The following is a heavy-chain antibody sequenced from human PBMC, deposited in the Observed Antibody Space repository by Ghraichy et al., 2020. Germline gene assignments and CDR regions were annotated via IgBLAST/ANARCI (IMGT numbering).Heavy chain of an antibody. D-gene: IGHD7-27*01. V-gene: IGHV4-31*03. CDR2: IYYSGST. CDR1: GGSISSGGYY. Sequence: SQTLSLTCTVSGGSISSGGYYWSWIRQHPGKGLEWIGYIYYSGSTYYNPSLKSRVTISVDTSKNQFSLKLSSVTAADTAVYYCARANWGTIDYWGQGTLVTVSS. CDR3: ARANWGTIDY. J-gene: IGHJ4*02.